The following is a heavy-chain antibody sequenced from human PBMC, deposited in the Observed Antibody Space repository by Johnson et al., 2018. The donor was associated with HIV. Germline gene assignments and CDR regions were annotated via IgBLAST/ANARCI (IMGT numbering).Heavy chain of an antibody. Sequence: VQLVESGGGLVQPGRSLRLSCAASGFTFDDYAMHWVRQAPGQGLEWVSGISWNSGSIGYADSVKGRFTISRDNAKNSLYLKMTSLRAEETALYYCAKAARVAGVHDAFDIWGQGTMVTVSS. J-gene: IGHJ3*02. CDR1: GFTFDDYA. V-gene: IGHV3-9*01. D-gene: IGHD2-15*01. CDR2: ISWNSGSI. CDR3: AKAARVAGVHDAFDI.